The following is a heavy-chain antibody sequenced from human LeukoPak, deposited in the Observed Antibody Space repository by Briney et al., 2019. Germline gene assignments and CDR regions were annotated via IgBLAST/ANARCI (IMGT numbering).Heavy chain of an antibody. CDR2: IYYSGST. J-gene: IGHJ4*02. CDR3: ARVRLVGYDILTGYYSFDY. V-gene: IGHV4-59*01. CDR1: GGSISSYY. Sequence: SETLSLTCTVSGGSISSYYWSWIRQPPGKGLEWIGYIYYSGSTNYNPSLKSRVTISVDTSKNQFSLKLSSVTAADTAVYYCARVRLVGYDILTGYYSFDYWGQGTLVTVSS. D-gene: IGHD3-9*01.